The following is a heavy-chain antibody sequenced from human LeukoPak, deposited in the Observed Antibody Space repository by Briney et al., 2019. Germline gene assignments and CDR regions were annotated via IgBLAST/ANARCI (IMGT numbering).Heavy chain of an antibody. J-gene: IGHJ5*02. CDR1: GGSITSDYW. Sequence: ASGTLSLTCTVSGGSITSDYWWNWVRQIPGKGLEWIGEMFHSGNTNYSPSFKGRVSISVDKSKNLFALRFKSVTAADTAVYFCAAMALGGNHCDPWGQGTLVIVST. CDR2: MFHSGNT. CDR3: AAMALGGNHCDP. V-gene: IGHV4-4*02. D-gene: IGHD1-14*01.